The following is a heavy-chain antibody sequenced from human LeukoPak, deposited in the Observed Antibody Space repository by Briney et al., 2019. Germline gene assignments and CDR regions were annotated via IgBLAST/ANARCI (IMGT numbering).Heavy chain of an antibody. V-gene: IGHV3-23*01. CDR3: AKKRVQLECFDY. J-gene: IGHJ4*02. Sequence: GGSLRLACAASGRTCNRYAMSWVRQAPGKGLEWVSAISGSGGSTYYADSVKGRFTISRDNSKNTLYLQMNSLRAEDTAVYYCAKKRVQLECFDYWGQGTLVTVSS. CDR1: GRTCNRYA. CDR2: ISGSGGST. D-gene: IGHD1-1*01.